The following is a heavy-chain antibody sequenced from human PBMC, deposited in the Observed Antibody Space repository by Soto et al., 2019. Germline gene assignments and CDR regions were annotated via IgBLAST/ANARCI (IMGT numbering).Heavy chain of an antibody. CDR1: GFTFSSYA. D-gene: IGHD3-3*01. J-gene: IGHJ4*02. Sequence: EVQLLESGGGLVQPGGSLRLSCAASGFTFSSYAMSWVRQAPGKGLEWVSAISGSGGSTYYADSVKGRFTISRDNSKNTLYLQMNSLRAEDTAVYYCAKDGEVLRFLEWLLPAVDYWGQGTLVTVSS. CDR3: AKDGEVLRFLEWLLPAVDY. V-gene: IGHV3-23*01. CDR2: ISGSGGST.